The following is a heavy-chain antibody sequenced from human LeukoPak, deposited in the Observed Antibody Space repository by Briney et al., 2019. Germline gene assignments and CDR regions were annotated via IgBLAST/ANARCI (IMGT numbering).Heavy chain of an antibody. CDR1: GFTFSSYA. CDR3: ARDSRTYYYGSGYNWFDP. CDR2: ISYDGSNK. J-gene: IGHJ5*02. Sequence: PGRSLRLSCAASGFTFSSYAMHRVRQAPGKGLEWVAVISYDGSNKYYADSVKGRFTISRDNSKNTLYLQMNSLRAEDTAVYYCARDSRTYYYGSGYNWFDPWGQGTLVTVSS. D-gene: IGHD3-10*01. V-gene: IGHV3-30*04.